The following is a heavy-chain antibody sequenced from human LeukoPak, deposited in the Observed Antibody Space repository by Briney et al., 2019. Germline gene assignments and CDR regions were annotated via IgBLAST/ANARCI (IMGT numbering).Heavy chain of an antibody. CDR1: GFSFSSYG. D-gene: IGHD5-12*01. V-gene: IGHV3-33*01. J-gene: IGHJ4*02. CDR3: ARDRATAFDY. CDR2: IWYDGSNK. Sequence: GGSLRLSCAASGFSFSSYGMHWVLQAPGKGLEWVAVIWYDGSNKYYADSVKGRFTISRDNSKNTLYLQMNSLRAEDTAVYYCARDRATAFDYWGQGTLVTVSS.